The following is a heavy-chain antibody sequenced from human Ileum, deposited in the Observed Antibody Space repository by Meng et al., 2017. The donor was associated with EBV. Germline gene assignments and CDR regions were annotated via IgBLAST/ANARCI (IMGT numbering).Heavy chain of an antibody. CDR3: ARWAFIYSYGFDN. CDR1: GGSITERNS. V-gene: IGHV4-4*02. J-gene: IGHJ4*02. D-gene: IGHD5-18*01. Sequence: QLTGSGPGLGKPSGTLSLTCAVSGGSITERNSWSWVRQPPGQGLEWIGEIYHNGGTNYNPSLKSRVTISVDKSKNEISLKLRSVTAADTAVYYCARWAFIYSYGFDNWGQGTLVTVSS. CDR2: IYHNGGT.